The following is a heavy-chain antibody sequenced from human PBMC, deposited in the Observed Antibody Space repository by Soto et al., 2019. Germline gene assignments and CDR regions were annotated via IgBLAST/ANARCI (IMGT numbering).Heavy chain of an antibody. V-gene: IGHV3-23*01. CDR2: ISGSGGST. D-gene: IGHD6-19*01. CDR1: GFTFSSYA. J-gene: IGHJ4*02. CDR3: AKEPKWLSVVYYFDY. Sequence: PGGSLRLSCAASGFTFSSYAMSWVRQAPGKGLEWVSAISGSGGSTYYADPVKGRFTISRDNSKNTLYLQMNSLRAEDTAVYYCAKEPKWLSVVYYFDYWGQGTLVTVAS.